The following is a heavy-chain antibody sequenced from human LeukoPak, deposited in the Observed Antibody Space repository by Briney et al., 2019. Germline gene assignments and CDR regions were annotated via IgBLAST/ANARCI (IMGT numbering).Heavy chain of an antibody. CDR3: ARGGGYSYGSFDY. D-gene: IGHD5-18*01. CDR1: GFTFTNYV. V-gene: IGHV3-23*01. J-gene: IGHJ4*02. Sequence: GGSLRLSCAASGFTFTNYVMAWVRQAPGKGLEWVSGISGTGGTTHYADSLKGWFTISRDNSKNTLFLEMNSLRAEDTAVYYCARGGGYSYGSFDYWGQGTLVTVSS. CDR2: ISGTGGTT.